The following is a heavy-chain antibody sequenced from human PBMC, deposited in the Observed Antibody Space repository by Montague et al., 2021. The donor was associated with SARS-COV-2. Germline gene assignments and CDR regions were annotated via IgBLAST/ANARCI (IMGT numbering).Heavy chain of an antibody. J-gene: IGHJ4*02. Sequence: SETLSLTYEVSGDSISSYYWSWIRQSPGKGLEWIGYVHYTGSTKYTPSLKTRVTLSLDTPKNHFSLKLRSVTAADTAIYYCARAQNTCFIANCVNYFEVWGLGALVTVSS. CDR2: VHYTGST. CDR3: ARAQNTCFIANCVNYFEV. D-gene: IGHD1-1*01. V-gene: IGHV4-59*01. CDR1: GDSISSYY.